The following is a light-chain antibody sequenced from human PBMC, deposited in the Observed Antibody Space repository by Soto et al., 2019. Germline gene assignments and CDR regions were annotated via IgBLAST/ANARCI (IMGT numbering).Light chain of an antibody. Sequence: QSVLTQPRSVSGSPGQSVTISCTGTSSDVDGYNYVSWYQQHPGKAPKLMIYDVSKRPSGVPDRFSGSKSGNTASLTISGLQAEDEADYYCCSYAGSFPYVFGTGTKVTVL. CDR3: CSYAGSFPYV. J-gene: IGLJ1*01. CDR1: SSDVDGYNY. V-gene: IGLV2-11*01. CDR2: DVS.